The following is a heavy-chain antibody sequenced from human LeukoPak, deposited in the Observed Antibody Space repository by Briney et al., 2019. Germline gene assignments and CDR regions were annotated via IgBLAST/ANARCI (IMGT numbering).Heavy chain of an antibody. V-gene: IGHV3-30*04. CDR1: GFTFSSYA. J-gene: IGHJ1*01. CDR3: ARDEGYFQH. CDR2: ISYDGRDK. Sequence: PGRSLTLSCAASGFTFSSYAIHWVRQAPGKGPEWVAVISYDGRDKHHADSVKGRFTISRDNAKNSLYLQMNSLRAEDTAVYYCARDEGYFQHWGQGTLVTVSS.